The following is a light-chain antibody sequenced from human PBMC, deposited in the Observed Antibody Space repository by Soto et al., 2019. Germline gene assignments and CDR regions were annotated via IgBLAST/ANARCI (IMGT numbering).Light chain of an antibody. J-gene: IGKJ3*01. CDR2: GAS. Sequence: EIVMTQSPATRSVSPGERATLSCRASQSVSSNLAWYQQKPGQAPRLLIYGASTRATGIPARFSGSGSGTECTLTISSLQSEDFAVYYGQQYNNWPKTFGPGTKVDIK. CDR1: QSVSSN. V-gene: IGKV3-15*01. CDR3: QQYNNWPKT.